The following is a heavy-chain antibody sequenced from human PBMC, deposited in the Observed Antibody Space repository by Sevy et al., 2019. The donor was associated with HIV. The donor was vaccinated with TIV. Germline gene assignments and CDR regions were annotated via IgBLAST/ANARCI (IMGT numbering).Heavy chain of an antibody. J-gene: IGHJ6*02. Sequence: GGSLRLSCAASGFTFSNAWMSWVRQAPGKGLEWVGRTKSKTDGGTTDYAAPVKGRFTISRDDSKNTLYLQMNSLKTEDTAVYYCTTDVSSGYYYGYYYYGMDVWGQGTTVTVSS. CDR3: TTDVSSGYYYGYYYYGMDV. CDR2: TKSKTDGGTT. D-gene: IGHD3-22*01. CDR1: GFTFSNAW. V-gene: IGHV3-15*01.